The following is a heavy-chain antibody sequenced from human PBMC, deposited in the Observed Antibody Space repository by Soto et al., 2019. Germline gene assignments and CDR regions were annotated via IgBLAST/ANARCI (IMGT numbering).Heavy chain of an antibody. CDR1: GYTFNRYC. D-gene: IGHD2-2*01. J-gene: IGHJ5*02. CDR3: ARGIVVVPAAIMAWFDP. Sequence: APRKVSRQGSGYTFNRYCIHCGGQAPVXRLEWMGWISAYNGNTNYAQKLQGRVTMTTDTSTSTAYMELRSLRSDDTAVYYCARGIVVVPAAIMAWFDPWGQGTLVTVYS. V-gene: IGHV1-18*01. CDR2: ISAYNGNT.